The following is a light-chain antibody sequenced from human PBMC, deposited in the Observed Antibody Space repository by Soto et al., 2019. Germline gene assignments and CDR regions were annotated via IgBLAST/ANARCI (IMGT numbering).Light chain of an antibody. V-gene: IGKV3-20*01. CDR1: QSVSSSY. CDR2: GAS. CDR3: QQYGSSPPYT. J-gene: IGKJ2*01. Sequence: EIVLTQSPGTLSLSPGERATLSRRASQSVSSSYLAWYQQKPGQAPRLLIYGASSRATGIPDRFSGSGSGTDFTLTISRLEPEDFAVYYCQQYGSSPPYTFGQGTELEIK.